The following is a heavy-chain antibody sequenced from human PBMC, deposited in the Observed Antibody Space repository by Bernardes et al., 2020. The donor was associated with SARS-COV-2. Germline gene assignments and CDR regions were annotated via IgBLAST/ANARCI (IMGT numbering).Heavy chain of an antibody. Sequence: GSLRLSCAASGFTFSNYAMNWVRQAPGKGLEWVSGISGRGGTTFYADSVKGRFTVSRDNFKNMLYPQLNSLRAEDTAVYYCAKDSVDGGSGYYYGDYCGVDVWGQGTTVTVSS. CDR1: GFTFSNYA. J-gene: IGHJ6*02. CDR3: AKDSVDGGSGYYYGDYCGVDV. CDR2: ISGRGGTT. D-gene: IGHD3-22*01. V-gene: IGHV3-23*01.